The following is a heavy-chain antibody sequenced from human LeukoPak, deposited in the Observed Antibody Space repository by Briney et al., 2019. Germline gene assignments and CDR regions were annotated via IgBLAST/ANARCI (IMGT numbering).Heavy chain of an antibody. Sequence: GGSLTLSCAASGFAFSSYWMTWVRQPPGKGLEWVASLNEDGSKRSNVGSVKGRFTISRDNGQKSLYLQMNSLTAEDTAVYYCARAVTSMDGYWGQGTLVTVSS. V-gene: IGHV3-7*03. D-gene: IGHD5-18*01. CDR3: ARAVTSMDGY. J-gene: IGHJ4*02. CDR2: LNEDGSKR. CDR1: GFAFSSYW.